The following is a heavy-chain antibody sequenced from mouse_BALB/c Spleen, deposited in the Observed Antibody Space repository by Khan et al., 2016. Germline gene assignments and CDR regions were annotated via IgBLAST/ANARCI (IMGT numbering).Heavy chain of an antibody. CDR2: IGGGGST. D-gene: IGHD2-14*01. CDR3: ASTATGRYDLDY. CDR1: GFSFTDYG. J-gene: IGHJ2*01. V-gene: IGHV2-6-5*01. Sequence: QVQLKESGPGLVAPSQSLSITCTVSGFSFTDYGVSWIRQPPGKGLEWLGVIGGGGSTYYNSALKSRLSISNDNSKSLVFVKMNSLQTDDTAMNYCASTATGRYDLDYWGQGTTLTVSS.